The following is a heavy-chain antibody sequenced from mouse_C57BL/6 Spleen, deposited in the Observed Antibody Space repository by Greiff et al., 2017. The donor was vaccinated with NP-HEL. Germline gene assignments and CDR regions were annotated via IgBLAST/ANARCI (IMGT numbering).Heavy chain of an antibody. J-gene: IGHJ3*01. CDR3: ARGGTQRGFAY. D-gene: IGHD2-14*01. CDR2: IDPSDSET. CDR1: GYTFTSYW. Sequence: QVQLKQPGAELVRPGSSVKLSCKASGYTFTSYWMHWVKQRPIQGLEWIGNIDPSDSETHYNQKFKDKATLTVDKSSSTAYMQLSSLTSEDSAVYYCARGGTQRGFAYWGQGTLVTVSA. V-gene: IGHV1-52*01.